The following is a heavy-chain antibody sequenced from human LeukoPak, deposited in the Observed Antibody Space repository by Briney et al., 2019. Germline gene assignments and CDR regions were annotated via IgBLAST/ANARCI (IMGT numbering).Heavy chain of an antibody. D-gene: IGHD5-18*01. CDR3: ARRRAMVKKYYYYYMDV. Sequence: SETLSLTCAVYGGSFSGYYWSWIRQPPGKGLEWIGEINHSGSTNYNPSLKSRVTISVDTSKNQFSLKLSSVTAADTAVYYCARRRAMVKKYYYYYMDVWGKGTTVTVSS. V-gene: IGHV4-34*01. CDR1: GGSFSGYY. CDR2: INHSGST. J-gene: IGHJ6*03.